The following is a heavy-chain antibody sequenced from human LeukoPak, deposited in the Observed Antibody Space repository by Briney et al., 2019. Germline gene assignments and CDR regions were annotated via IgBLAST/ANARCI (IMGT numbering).Heavy chain of an antibody. J-gene: IGHJ6*02. Sequence: GGSLRLSCAASGFTFSSYWMQWVRQAPGKGLVWVSAITGSGEATFYADSVKGRLTVSRDNSKNMLYLQMNRLSAEDTAVYYCAKYCTSSSCYHGSYYGMDVWGQGTTVTVSS. CDR1: GFTFSSYW. CDR3: AKYCTSSSCYHGSYYGMDV. CDR2: ITGSGEAT. V-gene: IGHV3-23*01. D-gene: IGHD2-2*01.